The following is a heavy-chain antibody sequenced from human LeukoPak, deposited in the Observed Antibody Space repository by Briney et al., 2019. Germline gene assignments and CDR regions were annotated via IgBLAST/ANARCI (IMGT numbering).Heavy chain of an antibody. CDR2: ISAYNGNT. V-gene: IGHV1-18*01. Sequence: ASVKVSCKASGYTFTSYGIGWVRQAPGQGLEWMGWISAYNGNTNYAQKLQGRVTMTTDTSTSTAYMELRSLRSDDTAVYYCARVKPYYYDSSGYSGDYWGQGTLVTVSS. J-gene: IGHJ4*02. CDR3: ARVKPYYYDSSGYSGDY. CDR1: GYTFTSYG. D-gene: IGHD3-22*01.